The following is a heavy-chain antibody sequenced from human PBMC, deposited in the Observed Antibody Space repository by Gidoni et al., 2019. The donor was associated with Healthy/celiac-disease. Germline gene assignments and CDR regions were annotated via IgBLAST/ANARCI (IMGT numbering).Heavy chain of an antibody. CDR2: ISGSGGST. V-gene: IGHV3-23*01. Sequence: EVQLLESGGGLVQPGGSLRLSCAASGFTFSSYAMSWVRQAPGTGLEWVSAISGSGGSTYYADSVKGRFTISRDNSKNTLYLQMNSLRAEDTAVYYCAKVLEHFSYSGSSTPSYYYYGMDVWGQGTTVTVSS. CDR3: AKVLEHFSYSGSSTPSYYYYGMDV. D-gene: IGHD1-26*01. CDR1: GFTFSSYA. J-gene: IGHJ6*02.